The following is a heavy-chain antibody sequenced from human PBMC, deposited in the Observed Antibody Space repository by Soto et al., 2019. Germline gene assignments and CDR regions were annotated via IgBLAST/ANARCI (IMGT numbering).Heavy chain of an antibody. CDR1: GFTFSNYD. CDR2: ITTAGGT. CDR3: ARELHGGSYGMDV. J-gene: IGHJ6*02. V-gene: IGHV3-13*01. Sequence: GGSLRLSCAASGFTFSNYDMHWVRQVTGKGLEWVSGITTAGGTYYPGSVKGRFTISREKAKNSLYLQMNSLSAGDTAVYYCARELHGGSYGMDVWGQGTTVTVSS.